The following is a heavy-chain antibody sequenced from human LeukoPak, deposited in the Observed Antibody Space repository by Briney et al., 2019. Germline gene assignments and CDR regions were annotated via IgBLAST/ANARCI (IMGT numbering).Heavy chain of an antibody. J-gene: IGHJ4*02. V-gene: IGHV1-2*06. Sequence: ASVKVSCKASGGTFSSYAISWVRQAPGQGLEWMGRINPNSGGTNYAQKFQGRVTMTRDTSISTASLQWSSLKASDTATYYCARHISDCGGDCPFDSWGQGTLVTVSS. CDR3: ARHISDCGGDCPFDS. CDR2: INPNSGGT. D-gene: IGHD2-21*02. CDR1: GGTFSSYA.